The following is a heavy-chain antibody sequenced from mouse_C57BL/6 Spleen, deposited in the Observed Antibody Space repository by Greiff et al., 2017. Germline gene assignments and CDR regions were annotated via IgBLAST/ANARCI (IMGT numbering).Heavy chain of an antibody. J-gene: IGHJ4*01. D-gene: IGHD3-2*02. CDR1: GYAFSSSW. CDR3: ARGSSGYHYAMDY. CDR2: IYPGDGDT. Sequence: VKLQESGPELVKPGASVKISCKASGYAFSSSWMNWVKQRPGKGLEWIGRIYPGDGDTNYNGKFKGKATLTADKSSSTAYMQLSSLTSEDSAVYFCARGSSGYHYAMDYWGQGTSVTVSS. V-gene: IGHV1-82*01.